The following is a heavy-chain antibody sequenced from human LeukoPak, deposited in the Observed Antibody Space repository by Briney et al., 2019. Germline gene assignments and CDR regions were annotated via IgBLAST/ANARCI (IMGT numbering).Heavy chain of an antibody. Sequence: SETLSLTCAVSGGSISSGGYSWSWIRQPPGKGLEWIGYIYHSGSTYYNPSLKSRVTISVDRSKNQFSLKLSSVTAADTAVYYCARVGYYGSGSYLYYFDYWGQGTLVTVSS. V-gene: IGHV4-30-2*01. CDR2: IYHSGST. J-gene: IGHJ4*02. CDR3: ARVGYYGSGSYLYYFDY. CDR1: GGSISSGGYS. D-gene: IGHD3-10*01.